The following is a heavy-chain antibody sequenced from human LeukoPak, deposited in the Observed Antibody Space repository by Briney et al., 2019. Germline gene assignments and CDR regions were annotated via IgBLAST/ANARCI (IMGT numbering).Heavy chain of an antibody. J-gene: IGHJ5*02. CDR2: AYDDQSGE. D-gene: IGHD3-22*01. CDR3: ATGGTYYYDS. V-gene: IGHV3-33*03. CDR1: GLPFRTYG. Sequence: GGSLRLSCATSGLPFRTYGMHWVRQAPGKGLEWVAVAYDDQSGEYYADSVKGRFTVSKDNSKNTLYVQMNSLRAEDTAVYYCATGGTYYYDSWGQGTLVTVSS.